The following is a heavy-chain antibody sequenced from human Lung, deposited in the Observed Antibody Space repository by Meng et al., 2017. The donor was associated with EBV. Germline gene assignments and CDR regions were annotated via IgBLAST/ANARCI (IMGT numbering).Heavy chain of an antibody. CDR3: ARNYYFDY. V-gene: IGHV4-30-4*01. J-gene: IGHJ4*02. CDR1: GGSINSGDYY. Sequence: QVRLQVSAPGLVQPSQTPYLTCTVSGGSINSGDYYWSWIRQPPGKGLEWIGYIYYTGSTYYNPSLKSRVTISMDTSKNQFSLRLSSVTAADTAVYYCARNYYFDYWGQGTLVTVSS. CDR2: IYYTGST.